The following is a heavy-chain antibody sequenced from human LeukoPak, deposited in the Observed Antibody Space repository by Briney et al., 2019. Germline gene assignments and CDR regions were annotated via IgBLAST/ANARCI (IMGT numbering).Heavy chain of an antibody. V-gene: IGHV3-30*04. D-gene: IGHD3-3*01. CDR3: ARPIFGVVILDY. J-gene: IGHJ4*02. CDR1: GFTFSNYA. Sequence: PGGSLRLSCTASGFTFSNYAMHWVRQAPGKGLEWVAVISYDGSNKYYADSVKGRFTISRDNSKNTLYLQMNSLRAEDTAVYYCARPIFGVVILDYWGQGTLVTVSS. CDR2: ISYDGSNK.